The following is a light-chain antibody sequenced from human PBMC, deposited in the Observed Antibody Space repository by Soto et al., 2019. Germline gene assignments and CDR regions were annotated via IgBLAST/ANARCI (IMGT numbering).Light chain of an antibody. J-gene: IGLJ2*01. CDR1: SSNIGSNP. Sequence: QSVLTQPPSASETPGQRVTISCSGSSSNIGSNPVHWYQQLPGPAPKLLIYSNNQRPSGVPDRFSGSKSGTSASLAISGLQSEDEADYYCAAWDDSLNAVLYGGGTKLTVL. CDR3: AAWDDSLNAVL. CDR2: SNN. V-gene: IGLV1-44*01.